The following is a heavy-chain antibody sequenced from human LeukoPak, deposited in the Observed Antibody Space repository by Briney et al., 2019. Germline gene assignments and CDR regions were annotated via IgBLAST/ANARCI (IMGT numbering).Heavy chain of an antibody. V-gene: IGHV3-7*01. CDR1: GFTFSSYW. CDR3: AKLRPGIAVAGRGFFDY. J-gene: IGHJ4*02. Sequence: PGGSLRLSCAASGFTFSSYWMGWVRQAPGKGLDWVANIKQDGSEKYYVDSVKGRFTISRDNAKNSLYLQMNSLRAEDTAVYYCAKLRPGIAVAGRGFFDYWGQGTLVTVSS. D-gene: IGHD6-19*01. CDR2: IKQDGSEK.